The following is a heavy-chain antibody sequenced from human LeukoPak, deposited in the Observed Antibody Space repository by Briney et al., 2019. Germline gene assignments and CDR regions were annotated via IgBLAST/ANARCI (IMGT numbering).Heavy chain of an antibody. CDR3: ARVNRSGSLHDY. CDR2: ISATGNT. CDR1: SDSICNYH. V-gene: IGHV4-4*07. D-gene: IGHD6-25*01. Sequence: SETLSLTCTVSSDSICNYHWRWIRQPAGKGLEWIGRISATGNTNYNPSLTSRVTISVDKSKNQFSLNLNSVTATDTAVYFCARVNRSGSLHDYWGQGARVTVSS. J-gene: IGHJ4*02.